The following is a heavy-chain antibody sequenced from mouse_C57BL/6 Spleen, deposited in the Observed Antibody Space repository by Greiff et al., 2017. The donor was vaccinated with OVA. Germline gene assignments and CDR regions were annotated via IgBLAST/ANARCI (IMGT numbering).Heavy chain of an antibody. V-gene: IGHV1-55*01. CDR1: GYTFTSYW. CDR2: IYPGSGST. Sequence: QVQLQQPGAELVKPGASVKMSCKASGYTFTSYWITWVKQRPGQGLEWIGDIYPGSGSTNYNEKFKSKATLTVDTSSSTAYMQLSSLTSEDSAVYYCALRQLRLRGDFDYWGQGTTLTVSS. J-gene: IGHJ2*01. CDR3: ALRQLRLRGDFDY. D-gene: IGHD3-2*02.